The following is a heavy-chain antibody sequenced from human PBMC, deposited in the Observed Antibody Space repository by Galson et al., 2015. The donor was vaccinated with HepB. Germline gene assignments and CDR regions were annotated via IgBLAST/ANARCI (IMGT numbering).Heavy chain of an antibody. CDR2: ISSSSSYI. CDR1: GFTFSSYS. CDR3: ARIPGYSSGWSGEGIDY. J-gene: IGHJ4*02. Sequence: LRLSCAASGFTFSSYSMNWVRPAPGKGLEWVSSISSSSSYIYYAGSVKGRFTISRDNAKNSLYLQMNSLRAEDTAVYYCARIPGYSSGWSGEGIDYWGQGTLVTVSS. D-gene: IGHD6-19*01. V-gene: IGHV3-21*01.